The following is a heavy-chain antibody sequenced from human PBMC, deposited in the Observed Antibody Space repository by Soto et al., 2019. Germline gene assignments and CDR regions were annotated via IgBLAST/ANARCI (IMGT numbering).Heavy chain of an antibody. CDR1: GFPFSMSA. CDR2: TGLNGRTT. V-gene: IGHV3-23*01. Sequence: EVQLLESGGGLVQPGGSLRLSCAASGFPFSMSAMTWVRQAPGKGLEWVSTTGLNGRTTYYADSVKGRFTVSRDNTKNTRDLQMSSLRAEDTAVYYCATVHSTSRSFDYWGQGTLVTVSS. J-gene: IGHJ4*02. D-gene: IGHD6-6*01. CDR3: ATVHSTSRSFDY.